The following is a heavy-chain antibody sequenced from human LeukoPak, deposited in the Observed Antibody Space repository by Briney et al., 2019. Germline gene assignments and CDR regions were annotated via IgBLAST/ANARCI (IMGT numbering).Heavy chain of an antibody. CDR2: ISAYNGKT. V-gene: IGHV1-18*01. CDR3: ARDIPSKAAAGMNDY. D-gene: IGHD6-13*01. CDR1: RYTFSSYV. J-gene: IGHJ4*02. Sequence: GVPVKVSRKASRYTFSSYVISWVRQAPGQELKGMGWISAYNGKTKYAQKLQARVTMTTDTSTSTAYMELRSLRSDDTAVYYCARDIPSKAAAGMNDYWGQGTLVTVSS.